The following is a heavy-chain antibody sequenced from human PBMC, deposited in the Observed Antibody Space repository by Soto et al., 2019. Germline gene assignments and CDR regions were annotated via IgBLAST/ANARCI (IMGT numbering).Heavy chain of an antibody. D-gene: IGHD1-26*01. CDR3: ARSRYSGSYFFDY. V-gene: IGHV4-30-4*01. CDR2: IHYSGST. Sequence: ASETLSLTCTVSGGSISSGDYYWSWIRQPPGKGLEWIAYIHYSGSTYYNPSLKSRVTISVDTSKNQFSLELSSVTAADTAVYYCARSRYSGSYFFDYWGQGILVTVSS. CDR1: GGSISSGDYY. J-gene: IGHJ4*02.